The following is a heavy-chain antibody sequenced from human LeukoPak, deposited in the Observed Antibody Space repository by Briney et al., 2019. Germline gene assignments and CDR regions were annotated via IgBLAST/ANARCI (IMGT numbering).Heavy chain of an antibody. Sequence: ASVKVSCKASGGTFSSYAISWVRQAPGQGLEWIGIINPSGDNTWYAQKFQGRVTMTRDMATSTDYLEVSSLRSEDTAVYYCARDNSLRDTAWWFDPWGQGTLVTVSS. J-gene: IGHJ5*02. D-gene: IGHD5-24*01. CDR3: ARDNSLRDTAWWFDP. V-gene: IGHV1-46*01. CDR2: INPSGDNT. CDR1: GGTFSSYA.